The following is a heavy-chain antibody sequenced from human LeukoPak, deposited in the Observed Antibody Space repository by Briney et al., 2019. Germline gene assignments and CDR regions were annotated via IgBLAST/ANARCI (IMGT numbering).Heavy chain of an antibody. V-gene: IGHV6-1*01. CDR3: ARSLSIGVAFDC. CDR1: GDSVSSNSVT. D-gene: IGHD2-15*01. Sequence: SQTLSLTCAISGDSVSSNSVTWNWIRQSPSRGLEWLGRTYYRSKWYHDYAVSVKSRMTINPDTSENQFSLQLNSVTPGDTAVYYCARSLSIGVAFDCWGQGTLVTVSS. J-gene: IGHJ4*02. CDR2: TYYRSKWYH.